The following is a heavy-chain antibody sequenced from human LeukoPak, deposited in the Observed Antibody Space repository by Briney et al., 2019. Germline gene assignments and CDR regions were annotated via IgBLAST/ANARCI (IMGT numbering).Heavy chain of an antibody. Sequence: GASVKVSCKASGYTFTSYYMHWVRQAPGQGLEWMGWISAYNGNTNYAQKLQGRVTMTTDTSTSTAYMELRSLRSDDTAVYYCARDLFELWFGELLPFDYWSQGTLVTVSS. J-gene: IGHJ4*02. D-gene: IGHD3-10*01. V-gene: IGHV1-18*04. CDR1: GYTFTSYY. CDR2: ISAYNGNT. CDR3: ARDLFELWFGELLPFDY.